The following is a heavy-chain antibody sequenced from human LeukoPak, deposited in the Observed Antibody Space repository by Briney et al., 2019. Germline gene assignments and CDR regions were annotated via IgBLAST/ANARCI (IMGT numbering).Heavy chain of an antibody. CDR2: ISSDGNNK. CDR3: ARDPPTYYDILTGHLDY. V-gene: IGHV3-30-3*01. CDR1: GFTFNNYA. D-gene: IGHD3-9*01. J-gene: IGHJ4*02. Sequence: AGGSLRLSCAASGFTFNNYAIHWVRQAPGKGLEWLSVISSDGNNKYYTASVKGRFIISRDNSKNTLYLQMNSLRTEDTAVYYCARDPPTYYDILTGHLDYWGQGTLVTVSS.